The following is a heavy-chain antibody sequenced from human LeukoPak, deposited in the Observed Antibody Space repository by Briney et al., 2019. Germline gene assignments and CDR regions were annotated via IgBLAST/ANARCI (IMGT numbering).Heavy chain of an antibody. J-gene: IGHJ6*03. D-gene: IGHD5-18*01. CDR2: INSDGSST. V-gene: IGHV3-74*01. CDR1: GFTFSSYW. Sequence: PGGSLRLSCAASGFTFSSYWMHWVRQAPGKGLVWVSRINSDGSSTSYADSVKGRFTISRDNAKNTLYLQMNSLRAEDTAVYYCARDTAMVLGYYYYMDVWGKGTTVTVSS. CDR3: ARDTAMVLGYYYYMDV.